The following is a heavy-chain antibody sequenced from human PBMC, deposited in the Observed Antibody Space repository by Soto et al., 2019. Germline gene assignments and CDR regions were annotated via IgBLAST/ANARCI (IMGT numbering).Heavy chain of an antibody. Sequence: GASVKVSCKASGYTFTGYYMHWVRQAPGQGLEWMGWINPNSGGTNYAQKFQGWVTMTRDTSISTAYMELSRLRSDDTAVYYCARAELRKKYSSRRNNWFDPCGQGTLVTVSS. V-gene: IGHV1-2*04. D-gene: IGHD6-13*01. CDR1: GYTFTGYY. CDR3: ARAELRKKYSSRRNNWFDP. CDR2: INPNSGGT. J-gene: IGHJ5*02.